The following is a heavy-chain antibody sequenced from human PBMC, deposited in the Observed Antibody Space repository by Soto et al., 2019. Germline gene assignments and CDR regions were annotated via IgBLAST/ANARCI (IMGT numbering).Heavy chain of an antibody. V-gene: IGHV3-48*01. D-gene: IGHD4-17*01. CDR1: GFTFSTYS. Sequence: GGSLRLPCAASGFTFSTYSMNWVRQAPGRGLEWVSYISSDSSPIYYADSVKGRFTISRDNAKNSLYLQMNSLRGEDTAVYYCARDGLGDYDYWGQGTLVTVSS. CDR2: ISSDSSPI. J-gene: IGHJ4*02. CDR3: ARDGLGDYDY.